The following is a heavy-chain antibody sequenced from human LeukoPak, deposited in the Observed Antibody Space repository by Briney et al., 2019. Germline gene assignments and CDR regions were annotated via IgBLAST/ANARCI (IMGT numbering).Heavy chain of an antibody. CDR2: IYYSGST. V-gene: IGHV4-30-4*08. J-gene: IGHJ6*03. CDR1: GGSISSGDNY. Sequence: SQTLSLTCTVSGGSISSGDNYWSWIRQPPGKGLEWIGYIYYSGSTYYNPSLKSRVTISVDTSKNQFSLKLSSVTAADTAVYYCARGGDGYNRRHYYYYMDVWGKGTTVTVSS. D-gene: IGHD5-24*01. CDR3: ARGGDGYNRRHYYYYMDV.